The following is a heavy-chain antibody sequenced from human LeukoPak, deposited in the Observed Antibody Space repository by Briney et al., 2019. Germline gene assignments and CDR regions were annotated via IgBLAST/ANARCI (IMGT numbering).Heavy chain of an antibody. CDR2: IWYDGSNK. V-gene: IGHV3-33*01. J-gene: IGHJ6*02. CDR3: ARGVVVPAAIYFRYYYGMDV. CDR1: GFTFSSYG. D-gene: IGHD2-2*01. Sequence: PGGSLRLSCAASGFTFSSYGMHWVRQAPGKGLEWVAVIWYDGSNKYYADSVKGRFTISRDNAKNSLYLQMNSLRAEDTAAYYCARGVVVPAAIYFRYYYGMDVWGQGTTVTVSS.